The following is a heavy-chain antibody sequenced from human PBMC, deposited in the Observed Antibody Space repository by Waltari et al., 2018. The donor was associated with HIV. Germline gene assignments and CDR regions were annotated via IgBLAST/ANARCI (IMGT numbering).Heavy chain of an antibody. D-gene: IGHD3-10*01. CDR2: ILQGTT. CDR3: ARVEFPPSWYFDL. J-gene: IGHJ2*01. V-gene: IGHV1-69*06. CDR1: GGFVSSSA. Sequence: QVQLVQSGAEVKKPGSSVKVSCKASGGFVSSSAINWVRRAPGQGLEWMGGILQGTTFYSQKFQDRVSISADKSISTFYMELTSLRSEDTAVYYCARVEFPPSWYFDLWGPGTLVTVSS.